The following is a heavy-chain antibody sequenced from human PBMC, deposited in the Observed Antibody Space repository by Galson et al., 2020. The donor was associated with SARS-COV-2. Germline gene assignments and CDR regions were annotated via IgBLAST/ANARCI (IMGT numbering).Heavy chain of an antibody. V-gene: IGHV3-21*01. CDR1: GFTFSSYS. CDR3: ARRCSSTSCPGTYYYYMDV. D-gene: IGHD2-2*01. J-gene: IGHJ6*03. Sequence: SLRLSCAASGFTFSSYSMNWVRQAPGKGLEWVSSISSSSSYIYYADSVKGRFTISRDNAKNSLYLQMNSLRAEDTAVYYCARRCSSTSCPGTYYYYMDVWGKGTTVTVSS. CDR2: ISSSSSYI.